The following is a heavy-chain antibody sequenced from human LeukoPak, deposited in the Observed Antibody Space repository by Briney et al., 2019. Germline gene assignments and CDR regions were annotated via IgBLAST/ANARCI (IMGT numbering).Heavy chain of an antibody. D-gene: IGHD3-16*01. CDR3: ARITGTTFGFSDY. Sequence: ASVKVSCKASGYTFTDYYMHWVRQAPGQGLEWMGWINPNSGRTNYAEEFQGRVTMTRDTSISTAYMELSRLRSDDTAVYYCARITGTTFGFSDYWGQGTLVTVSS. V-gene: IGHV1-2*02. J-gene: IGHJ4*02. CDR1: GYTFTDYY. CDR2: INPNSGRT.